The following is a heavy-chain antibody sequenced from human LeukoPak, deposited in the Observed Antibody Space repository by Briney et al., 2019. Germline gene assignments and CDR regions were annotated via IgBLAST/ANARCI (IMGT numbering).Heavy chain of an antibody. Sequence: PSETLSPTCTVSGGSISSSSYYWGWIRQPPGKGLEWIGSIYYSGSTYYNPSLKSRVTISVDTSKNQFSLKLSSVTAADTAVYYCARHGIVGATVDYWGQGTLVTVSS. V-gene: IGHV4-39*01. D-gene: IGHD1-26*01. CDR2: IYYSGST. CDR1: GGSISSSSYY. J-gene: IGHJ4*02. CDR3: ARHGIVGATVDY.